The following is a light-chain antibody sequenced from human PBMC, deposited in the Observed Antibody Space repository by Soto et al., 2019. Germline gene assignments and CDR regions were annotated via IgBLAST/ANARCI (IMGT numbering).Light chain of an antibody. J-gene: IGKJ5*01. CDR2: TAS. V-gene: IGKV1-9*01. Sequence: DIQMTQSPSSLSASVGDRFTITCRASQGISSYLAWYQQKPGKAPKLLISTASTLQSGVPSRFSGSGSGTEFTLTISSLQPEDFATYYCQQLHGYPITFGQGTRLEIK. CDR3: QQLHGYPIT. CDR1: QGISSY.